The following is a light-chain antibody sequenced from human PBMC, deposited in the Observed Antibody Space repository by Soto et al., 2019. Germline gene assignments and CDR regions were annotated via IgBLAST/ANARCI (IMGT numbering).Light chain of an antibody. J-gene: IGLJ1*01. V-gene: IGLV2-14*01. Sequence: QSVLTQPASVSGSPGQSITISCTGTSSDVGGYNYVSWYQQHPGKAPKLMIYEVSNRPSGVSNRFSGSKSGNTASLTISGLQAEDEADYYCTSYTSSITYVFGTGTKVTV. CDR1: SSDVGGYNY. CDR2: EVS. CDR3: TSYTSSITYV.